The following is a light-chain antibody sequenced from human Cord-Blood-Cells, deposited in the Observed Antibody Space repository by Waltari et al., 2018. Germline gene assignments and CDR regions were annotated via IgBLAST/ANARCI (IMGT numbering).Light chain of an antibody. V-gene: IGLV2-14*01. CDR2: DVS. CDR3: SSYTSSSTWV. CDR1: SSDVGGYNY. Sequence: QSALTQPASVSGSPGQSITISCTGTSSDVGGYNYVSWYQQHPGKAPKLMIYDVSKRPSGVSTRFSGSKSGNTASQTISGLQAEDEADYYCSSYTSSSTWVFGGGTKLTVL. J-gene: IGLJ3*02.